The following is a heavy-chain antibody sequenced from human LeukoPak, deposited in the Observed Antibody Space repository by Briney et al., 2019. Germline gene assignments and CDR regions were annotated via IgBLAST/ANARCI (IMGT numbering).Heavy chain of an antibody. J-gene: IGHJ4*02. V-gene: IGHV5-51*01. D-gene: IGHD1-14*01. Sequence: HGESLKISSQASGYSFNTFMIALVRQTPGRGLGWVGRVYAATSETRYGPSFQGQVTISADKSTSSAYRQWDSLKASDSAIYYCVRHNTGADYWGQGTLVTVSS. CDR2: VYAATSET. CDR3: VRHNTGADY. CDR1: GYSFNTFM.